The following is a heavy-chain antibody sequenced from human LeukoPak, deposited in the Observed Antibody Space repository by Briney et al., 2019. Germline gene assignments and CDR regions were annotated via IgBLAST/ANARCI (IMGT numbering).Heavy chain of an antibody. V-gene: IGHV3-33*01. Sequence: GRSRRLSCAASGFTVSSYGMHWVRQAPGKGLEWVAVIWYDGSNKYYADSVKGRFTISRDNSKNTLYLQMNSLRAEDTAVYYCARAGYCSGGSCYYYYYYMDVWGKGTTVTVSS. CDR2: IWYDGSNK. CDR3: ARAGYCSGGSCYYYYYYMDV. CDR1: GFTVSSYG. J-gene: IGHJ6*03. D-gene: IGHD2-15*01.